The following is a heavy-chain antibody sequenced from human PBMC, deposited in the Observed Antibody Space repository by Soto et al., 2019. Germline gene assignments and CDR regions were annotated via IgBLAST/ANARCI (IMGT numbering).Heavy chain of an antibody. D-gene: IGHD2-15*01. J-gene: IGHJ3*02. Sequence: QGQLVQSGAEVKKPGSSVKVSCKASGGTFSSYAISWVRQAPGQGIEWMGGIIPIFGTANYAQKFQGRVTITADESTSTAYMEMSSLRSEDTAVDYCAGKVANDAFDIWGQGTMVTVSS. V-gene: IGHV1-69*01. CDR3: AGKVANDAFDI. CDR1: GGTFSSYA. CDR2: IIPIFGTA.